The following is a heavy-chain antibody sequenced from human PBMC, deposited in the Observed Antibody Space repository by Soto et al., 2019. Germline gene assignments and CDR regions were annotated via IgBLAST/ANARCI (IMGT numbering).Heavy chain of an antibody. D-gene: IGHD3-16*01. Sequence: SETLSLTCTVSGGSTKSYYWSWIRQPPGKGLEWIGYIYYSGSTNYNPSLKSRVTISVDTSKNQFSLKLSSVTAADTAVYYCARDLTTFGWIDPWGQGTLVTVSS. J-gene: IGHJ5*02. CDR2: IYYSGST. V-gene: IGHV4-59*01. CDR3: ARDLTTFGWIDP. CDR1: GGSTKSYY.